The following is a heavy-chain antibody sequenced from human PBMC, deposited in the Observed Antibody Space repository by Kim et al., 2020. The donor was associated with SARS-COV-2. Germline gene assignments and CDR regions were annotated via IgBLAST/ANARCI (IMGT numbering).Heavy chain of an antibody. V-gene: IGHV4-39*01. Sequence: SETLSLTCTVSGGSISSSSYYWGWIRQPPGKGLEWIGSIYYSGSTYYNLSLKSRVTISVDTSKNQFSLKLSSVTAADTAVYYCARHIGDITIFGVVIIDGYWFDPWGQGTLVTVSS. CDR3: ARHIGDITIFGVVIIDGYWFDP. CDR1: GGSISSSSYY. J-gene: IGHJ5*02. CDR2: IYYSGST. D-gene: IGHD3-3*01.